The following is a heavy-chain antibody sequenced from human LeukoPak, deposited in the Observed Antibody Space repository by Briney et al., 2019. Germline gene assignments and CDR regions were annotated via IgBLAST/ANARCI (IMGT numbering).Heavy chain of an antibody. CDR2: IIPILGIA. Sequence: SVKVSCKASGGTFSSYAISWVRQAPGQGLEWMGRIIPILGIANYAQKFQGRVTITADKSTSTAYMELSSLRSEDTAVYYCARALDDFWSGYPTYFDYWGQGTLVTVSS. D-gene: IGHD3-3*01. V-gene: IGHV1-69*04. CDR3: ARALDDFWSGYPTYFDY. J-gene: IGHJ4*02. CDR1: GGTFSSYA.